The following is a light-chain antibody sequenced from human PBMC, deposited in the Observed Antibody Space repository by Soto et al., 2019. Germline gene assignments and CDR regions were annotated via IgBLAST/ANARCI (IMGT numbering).Light chain of an antibody. CDR1: SGDVGGHNY. Sequence: QTVLTQRASVSGSPGQSITISCTGTSGDVGGHNYVSWYQQHPGKAPKLIIYEVTNRPSGVSNRFSGSQSGNTASLTISGLQAEDEADYYCTSYTRSATPYIYGSGTKVTVL. CDR2: EVT. J-gene: IGLJ1*01. V-gene: IGLV2-14*01. CDR3: TSYTRSATPYI.